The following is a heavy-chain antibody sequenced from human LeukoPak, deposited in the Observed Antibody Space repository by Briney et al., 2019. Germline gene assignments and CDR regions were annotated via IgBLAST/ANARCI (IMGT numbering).Heavy chain of an antibody. Sequence: GGSLRLSCAASGFTFSDYYMSWIRQAPGKGLQWVSCISSSSSYTSYAESVKGRFTISRDNAKTSLNLQMNSLRAEDTAVYYCARGRFWSGYTFDYWGQGTLVAVSS. CDR3: ARGRFWSGYTFDY. CDR2: ISSSSSYT. D-gene: IGHD3-3*01. CDR1: GFTFSDYY. J-gene: IGHJ4*02. V-gene: IGHV3-11*06.